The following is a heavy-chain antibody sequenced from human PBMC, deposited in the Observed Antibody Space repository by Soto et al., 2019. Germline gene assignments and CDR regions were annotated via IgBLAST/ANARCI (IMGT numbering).Heavy chain of an antibody. V-gene: IGHV3-30*04. CDR1: GFTSSSYA. CDR2: ITCGGRNK. D-gene: IGHD5-18*01. CDR3: ARDFNSYGYDPSDY. J-gene: IGHJ4*02. Sequence: GGSLRLSCAASGFTSSSYAMHLVRRAPGKGLGWLGCITCGGRNKYYAESVKGRFTICRDNCKNTLYLQMNRLRAEDTAVYYCARDFNSYGYDPSDYWGQGTLVTVSS.